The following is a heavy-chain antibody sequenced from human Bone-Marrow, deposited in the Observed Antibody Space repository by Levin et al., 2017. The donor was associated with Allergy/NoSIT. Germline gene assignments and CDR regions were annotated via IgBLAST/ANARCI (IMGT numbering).Heavy chain of an antibody. Sequence: GGSLRLSCAASGFTFSTYNMHWLRQSPGKGLEWVAFIRNHGSEKYYADSVRGRFTVSRDNSNNTLFLEMNSLRVEDTAIYYCAREDSRVRDNWIDPWGQGVLVTVSS. CDR3: AREDSRVRDNWIDP. CDR2: IRNHGSEK. CDR1: GFTFSTYN. V-gene: IGHV3-30*02. D-gene: IGHD2-21*01. J-gene: IGHJ5*02.